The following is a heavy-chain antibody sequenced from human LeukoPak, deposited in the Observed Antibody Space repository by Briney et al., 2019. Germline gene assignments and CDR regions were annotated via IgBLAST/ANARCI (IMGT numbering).Heavy chain of an antibody. J-gene: IGHJ6*02. CDR3: AREERTLHYYYGMDV. CDR1: GGSISSGGYY. V-gene: IGHV4-31*03. D-gene: IGHD1-1*01. CDR2: IYYSGST. Sequence: PSEALSLTCTVSGGSISSGGYYWSWIRQHPGKGLEWIGYIYYSGSTYYNPSLKSRVTISVDTSKNQFSLKLSSVTAADTAVYYCAREERTLHYYYGMDVWGQGTTVTVSS.